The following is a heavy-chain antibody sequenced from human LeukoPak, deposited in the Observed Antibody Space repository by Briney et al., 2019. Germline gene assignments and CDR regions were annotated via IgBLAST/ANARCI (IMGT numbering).Heavy chain of an antibody. J-gene: IGHJ6*02. V-gene: IGHV3-23*01. CDR1: GFTFSSYA. Sequence: GGSLRLSCAASGFTFSSYAMSWVRQAPGKGLDWVSTIAYSGDSTYYADSAKGRFPISRNNSKNTLYMQMNSLRAEDTAISSCAKVPYSDYGSGRPPFMDVWGQGTTVAVS. CDR3: AKVPYSDYGSGRPPFMDV. D-gene: IGHD3-10*01. CDR2: IAYSGDST.